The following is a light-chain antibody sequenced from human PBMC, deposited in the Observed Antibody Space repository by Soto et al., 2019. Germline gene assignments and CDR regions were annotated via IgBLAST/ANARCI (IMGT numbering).Light chain of an antibody. CDR2: RND. J-gene: IGLJ3*02. CDR3: AAWDDSQSGVV. V-gene: IGLV1-47*01. CDR1: TSNLGSNF. Sequence: QSVLTQPPSASGTPGQRVTISCSGSTSNLGSNFVYWYQQVPGAAPKLLISRNDQRPSGVPDRFSGSKSGTSASLAISGLRSEDEADYHCAAWDDSQSGVVFGGGTQLTVL.